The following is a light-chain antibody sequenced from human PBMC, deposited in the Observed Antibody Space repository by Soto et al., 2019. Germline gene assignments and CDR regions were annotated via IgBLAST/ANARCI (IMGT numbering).Light chain of an antibody. CDR3: QQYNSYSIT. CDR1: QSISSW. J-gene: IGKJ5*01. Sequence: DIQMTQSPSTLSASVGDRVTITCRANQSISSWLAWYQQKPGKAPKLLIYDASSLESGVPSSFSGSGSGTEFTLTISSLQPDDFATYYCQQYNSYSITFGQGTRLEIK. V-gene: IGKV1-5*01. CDR2: DAS.